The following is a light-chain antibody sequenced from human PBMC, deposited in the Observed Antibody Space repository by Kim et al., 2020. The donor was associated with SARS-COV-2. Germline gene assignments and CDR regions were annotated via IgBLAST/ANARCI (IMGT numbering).Light chain of an antibody. CDR2: DAS. Sequence: DIQMTQSPSTLSASVGDRVTITCRASQSISSWLAWYQQKPGKAPKLLIYDASSLESGVPLRFSGSGSGTEFTLTISSLQPDDFATYYCQQYNSYSRFGQGTKVDIK. CDR1: QSISSW. CDR3: QQYNSYSR. V-gene: IGKV1-5*01. J-gene: IGKJ1*01.